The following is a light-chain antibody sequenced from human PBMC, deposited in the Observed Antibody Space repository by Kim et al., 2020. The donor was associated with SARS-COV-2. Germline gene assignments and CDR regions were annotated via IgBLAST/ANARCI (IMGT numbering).Light chain of an antibody. CDR2: DAS. CDR3: QQRSNWPPLT. Sequence: EIVLTQSPATLSLSPGERATLSCRASQSVSNYLAWYQQQPGQAPRLLIYDASNRVTGIPARFSGSGSGTDFTLTISSLEPEDFAIYYWQQRSNWPPLTFGGGTKVDIK. CDR1: QSVSNY. V-gene: IGKV3-11*01. J-gene: IGKJ4*01.